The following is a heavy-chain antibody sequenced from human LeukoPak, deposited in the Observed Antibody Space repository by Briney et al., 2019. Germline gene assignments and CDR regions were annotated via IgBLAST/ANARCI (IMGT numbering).Heavy chain of an antibody. CDR2: IWYDGGNK. J-gene: IGHJ3*02. CDR3: AKDLFLYGDYSVGAFDI. D-gene: IGHD4-17*01. CDR1: GFTFSSYG. Sequence: PGRSLRLSCAASGFTFSSYGMHWVRQAPGKGLEWVAVIWYDGGNKYYADSVKGRFTISRDNSKNTLYLQMNSLRAEDTAVYYCAKDLFLYGDYSVGAFDIWGQGTMVTVSS. V-gene: IGHV3-33*06.